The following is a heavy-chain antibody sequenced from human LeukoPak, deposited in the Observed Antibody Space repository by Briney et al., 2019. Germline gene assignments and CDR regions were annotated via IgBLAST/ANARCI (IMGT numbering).Heavy chain of an antibody. CDR3: ARERGGSSNWFDP. D-gene: IGHD1-26*01. CDR2: IYHSGST. Sequence: SGTLSLTCAVSGGSISSSNWWSWVRQPPGKGLEWIGEIYHSGSTNYNPSLKSRVTISVDTSKNQFSLKLSSVTAADTAVYYCARERGGSSNWFDPWGQGTLVTVSS. J-gene: IGHJ5*02. CDR1: GGSISSSNW. V-gene: IGHV4-4*02.